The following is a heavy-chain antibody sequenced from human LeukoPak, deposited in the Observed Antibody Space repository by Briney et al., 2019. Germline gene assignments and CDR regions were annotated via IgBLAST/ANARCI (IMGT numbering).Heavy chain of an antibody. V-gene: IGHV4-30-4*01. CDR1: GGSISSGDYY. J-gene: IGHJ4*02. CDR2: IYYSGST. D-gene: IGHD2-8*01. CDR3: ARGDIVLMVYASH. Sequence: PSQTLSLTCTVSGGSISSGDYYWSWIRQPPGKGLEWIGYIYYSGSTYYNPSLKSRVTISVDTSKNQLSLKLSSVTAADTAVYYCARGDIVLMVYASHWGQGTLVTVSS.